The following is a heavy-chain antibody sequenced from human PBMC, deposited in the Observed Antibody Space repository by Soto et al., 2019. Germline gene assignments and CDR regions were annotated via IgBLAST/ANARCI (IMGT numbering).Heavy chain of an antibody. D-gene: IGHD2-2*01. CDR2: SNHSGST. J-gene: IGHJ6*02. CDR3: ARGQAVVVPAAYTDYYYYGMDV. CDR1: GGSFSGYY. Sequence: QVQLQQWGAGLLKPSETLSLTCAVYGGSFSGYYWSWIRQPPGKGLSWMGASNHSGSTNYNPSLKSRVTISVDTSTNQFSLKLSSVTAAETAVYYCARGQAVVVPAAYTDYYYYGMDVWGQGTTVTVSS. V-gene: IGHV4-34*01.